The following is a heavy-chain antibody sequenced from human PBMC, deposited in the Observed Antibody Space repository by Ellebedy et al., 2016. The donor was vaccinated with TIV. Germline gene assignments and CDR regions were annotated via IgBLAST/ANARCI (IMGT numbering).Heavy chain of an antibody. D-gene: IGHD1-26*01. Sequence: AASVKVSCKASGDTVTRYDIIWVRQATGQGLEWMGWMNPISGNTGYAQKFQGRVTMTRDTSASTVYMELSSLRSEDTAVYYCAREGGVYFFDYWGQGTLVTVSS. CDR1: GDTVTRYD. CDR2: MNPISGNT. J-gene: IGHJ4*02. CDR3: AREGGVYFFDY. V-gene: IGHV1-8*01.